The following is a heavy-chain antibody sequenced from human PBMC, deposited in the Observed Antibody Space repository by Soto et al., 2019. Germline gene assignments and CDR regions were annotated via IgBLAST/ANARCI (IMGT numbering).Heavy chain of an antibody. CDR2: ISYDGSNK. Sequence: QVQLVESGGGVVQPGRSLTLSCAASGFTFSSYAMHWVRQAPGKGLEWVAVISYDGSNKYYADSVKGRFTISRDNSKNTLYLQMNSLRAEDTAVYYCARVPVGYWGQGTLVTVSS. CDR3: ARVPVGY. CDR1: GFTFSSYA. J-gene: IGHJ4*02. V-gene: IGHV3-30-3*01.